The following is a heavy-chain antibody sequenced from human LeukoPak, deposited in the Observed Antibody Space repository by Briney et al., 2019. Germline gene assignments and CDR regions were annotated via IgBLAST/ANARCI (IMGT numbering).Heavy chain of an antibody. D-gene: IGHD3-10*01. CDR2: MNPNSGNT. CDR3: ARRRAMVRGVSAYNWFDP. V-gene: IGHV1-8*01. CDR1: GYTFTSYD. J-gene: IGHJ5*02. Sequence: ASVKVSCKASGYTFTSYDINWVRQATGQGLEWMGWMNPNSGNTGYAQKFQGRVTMTRNTSISTAYMELSSLRSEDTAVYYCARRRAMVRGVSAYNWFDPWGQGTLVTVSS.